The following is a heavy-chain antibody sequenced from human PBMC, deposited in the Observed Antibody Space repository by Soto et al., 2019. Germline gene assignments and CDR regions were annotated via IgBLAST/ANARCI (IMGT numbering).Heavy chain of an antibody. D-gene: IGHD2-15*01. J-gene: IGHJ4*02. CDR3: ARDMVGFDY. CDR2: IRSTSNAM. Sequence: EVQLVESGGGLVQPGGSLRLSCVASGFTFSRSSMNWVRQAPGKGLEWVSNIRSTSNAMYYADSVKGRFTVSRDNGKNSLYLQMNSLRDEDTAVYDCARDMVGFDYWCQGTLVTVSS. V-gene: IGHV3-48*02. CDR1: GFTFSRSS.